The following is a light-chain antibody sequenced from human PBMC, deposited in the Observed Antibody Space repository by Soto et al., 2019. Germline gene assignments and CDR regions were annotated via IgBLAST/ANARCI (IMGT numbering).Light chain of an antibody. V-gene: IGKV3-15*01. J-gene: IGKJ4*01. CDR1: QSVSSS. CDR2: GAS. CDR3: QQYNNWPPLT. Sequence: EILMTQSPATLSVSPGERATLSCRASQSVSSSLAWYQQKPGRAPRLLIYGASTRATGIPVRFSGSGSGTEFTLTISSLQSEDFEVYYCQQYNNWPPLTFGGGTKVEIK.